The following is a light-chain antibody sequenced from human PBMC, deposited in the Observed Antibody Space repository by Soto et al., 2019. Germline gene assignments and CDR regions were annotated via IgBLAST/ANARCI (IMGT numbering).Light chain of an antibody. CDR1: ESNTKA. V-gene: IGKV1-39*01. CDR3: QQSYSTPWT. Sequence: IPITQSPTPPSATVGENVHHNWPASESNTKALNWYQQKPGKAPNLLIYAASSLPSGVPSRFSGSGSGTDFTLTISSLQPEDFATFYCQQSYSTPWTFGQGTKVEIK. J-gene: IGKJ1*01. CDR2: AAS.